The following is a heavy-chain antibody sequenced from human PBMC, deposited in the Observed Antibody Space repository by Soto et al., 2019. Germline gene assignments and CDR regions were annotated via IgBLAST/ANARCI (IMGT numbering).Heavy chain of an antibody. J-gene: IGHJ4*02. CDR2: INHSGSI. Sequence: SETLSLTCAVYGGSVGGYYWSWVRQPPGKGLEWIGEINHSGSITYVPSLKSRVTMSVDTSKNQFSLRLNSVTAADTAVYYCARGEVTTGVFWGQGTQVTVSS. CDR3: ARGEVTTGVF. D-gene: IGHD4-17*01. CDR1: GGSVGGYY. V-gene: IGHV4-34*01.